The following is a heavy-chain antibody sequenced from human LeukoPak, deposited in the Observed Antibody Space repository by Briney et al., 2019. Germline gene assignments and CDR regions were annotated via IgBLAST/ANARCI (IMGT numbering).Heavy chain of an antibody. CDR2: ISYDGTNK. CDR1: EFTFSTYA. Sequence: GRSLRLSCAASEFTFSTYALHWVRQAPGKGLEWVAVISYDGTNKYYADSVKGRFTISRDNAKNSLYLQMNSLRAEDTAVYYCARDLESGFGELCPDYWGQGTLVTVFS. V-gene: IGHV3-30-3*01. J-gene: IGHJ4*02. D-gene: IGHD3-10*01. CDR3: ARDLESGFGELCPDY.